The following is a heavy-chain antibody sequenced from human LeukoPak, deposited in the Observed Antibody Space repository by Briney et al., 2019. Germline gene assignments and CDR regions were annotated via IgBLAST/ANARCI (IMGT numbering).Heavy chain of an antibody. CDR3: ARGSWRYYGMDV. CDR1: GXSFSGYY. V-gene: IGHV4-34*01. Sequence: TSETLSLTCAVYGXSFSGYYWSWIRQPPGKGLEWIGEINHSGSTNYNPSLKSRVAISVDTSKNQFSLKLSSVTAADTAVYYCARGSWRYYGMDVWGQGTTVTVSS. CDR2: INHSGST. J-gene: IGHJ6*02.